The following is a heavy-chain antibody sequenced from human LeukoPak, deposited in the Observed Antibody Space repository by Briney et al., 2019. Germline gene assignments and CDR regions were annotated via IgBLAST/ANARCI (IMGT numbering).Heavy chain of an antibody. V-gene: IGHV3-43*01. CDR3: AKGDCSSTSCFTDY. CDR2: ISWDGGSE. Sequence: GGSLRLSCAASGFMFEDYSMHWVRQAPGKGLEWVSVISWDGGSEYYADSVQGRFTISRDNSKNSLYLQMNSLRAEDTALYYCAKGDCSSTSCFTDYWGQATLVTVSS. D-gene: IGHD2-2*01. J-gene: IGHJ4*02. CDR1: GFMFEDYS.